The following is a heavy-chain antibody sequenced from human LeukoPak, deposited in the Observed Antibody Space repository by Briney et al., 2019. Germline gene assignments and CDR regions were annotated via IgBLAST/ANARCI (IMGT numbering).Heavy chain of an antibody. J-gene: IGHJ4*02. CDR1: GGSINTDH. CDR2: ISDRGST. CDR3: ARGPTDYGAGTEFEH. V-gene: IGHV4-4*07. D-gene: IGHD3-10*01. Sequence: SETLSLTCTVSGGSINTDHWSWIRQPAGKGLEWIGRISDRGSTNYNPSLKSRVIMSVDASKNQFSLKLISVTAADTAVYYCARGPTDYGAGTEFEHWGQGTLVIVSS.